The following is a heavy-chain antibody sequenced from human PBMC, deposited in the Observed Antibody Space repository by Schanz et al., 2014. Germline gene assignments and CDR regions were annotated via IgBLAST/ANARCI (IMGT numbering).Heavy chain of an antibody. CDR3: ARVRRRIATPSTPSFRNYYYYAMDV. CDR2: IWYDGSNK. CDR1: GFIFSSYG. J-gene: IGHJ6*02. D-gene: IGHD6-13*01. Sequence: QVQLVESGGGVVQPGRSLRLSCAASGFIFSSYGLHWVRQAPGKGLEWVAFIWYDGSNKYYADSVKGRFTNSRDNSKNTLYLQMNSLRAEDTSVYFCARVRRRIATPSTPSFRNYYYYAMDVWGQGTTVTVSS. V-gene: IGHV3-33*01.